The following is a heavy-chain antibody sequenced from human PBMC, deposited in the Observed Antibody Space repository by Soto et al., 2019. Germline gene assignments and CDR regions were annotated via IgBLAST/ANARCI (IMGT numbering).Heavy chain of an antibody. CDR2: IYYSGST. J-gene: IGHJ6*02. D-gene: IGHD3-3*01. CDR1: GGSISSSSYY. Sequence: SETLSLTCTVSGGSISSSSYYWGWIRQPPGKGLEWIGSIYYSGSTYYNPSLKSRVTISVDTSKNQFSLKLSSVTAADTAVYYCERIGDFWSGLSLYGMDVWGQGTTVTVSS. V-gene: IGHV4-39*01. CDR3: ERIGDFWSGLSLYGMDV.